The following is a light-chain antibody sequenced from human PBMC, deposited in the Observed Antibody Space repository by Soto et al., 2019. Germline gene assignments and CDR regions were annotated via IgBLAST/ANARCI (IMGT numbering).Light chain of an antibody. CDR3: QQYDNDST. Sequence: DIPMTQSPSTLSASVGDRVTITCRASQRMTGWLAWYQQKPGKAPKLLIFDASSLENGVPSRFSGSGSGTEFTLTISSLHPDDFATYYCQQYDNDSTFGQGTTVEIK. V-gene: IGKV1-5*01. CDR2: DAS. J-gene: IGKJ1*01. CDR1: QRMTGW.